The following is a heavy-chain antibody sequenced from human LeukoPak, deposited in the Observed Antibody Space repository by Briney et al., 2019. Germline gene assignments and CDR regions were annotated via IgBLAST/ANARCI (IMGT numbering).Heavy chain of an antibody. J-gene: IGHJ4*02. V-gene: IGHV1-2*02. CDR1: GYTFTGYY. D-gene: IGHD5-12*01. CDR2: INTNSGAT. CDR3: ARSGITTIPNFDY. Sequence: VASVKVSCKASGYTFTGYYIHWVRQAPRQGLEWMGWINTNSGATNNAKKFQGRVTVSRDTSISTAYMELTKLRSDDTAVYYCARSGITTIPNFDYWGQGTLVTVSS.